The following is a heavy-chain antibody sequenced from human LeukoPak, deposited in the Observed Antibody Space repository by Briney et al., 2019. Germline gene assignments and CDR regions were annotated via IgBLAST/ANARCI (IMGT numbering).Heavy chain of an antibody. CDR1: GFTFSSYA. CDR3: AKEVTTDYFDY. CDR2: ISGSGGSI. J-gene: IGHJ4*02. V-gene: IGHV3-23*01. Sequence: GGSLRLSCAASGFTFSSYAMSWVRQAPGKGLEWVSVISGSGGSICFADSVKGRFTISRDNSKNKLYLQMNSLRAEDTAVYYCAKEVTTDYFDYWGQGTLVSVSS. D-gene: IGHD4-17*01.